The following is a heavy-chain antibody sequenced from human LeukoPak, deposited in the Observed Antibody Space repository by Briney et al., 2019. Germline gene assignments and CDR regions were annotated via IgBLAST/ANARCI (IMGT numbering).Heavy chain of an antibody. Sequence: SETLSLTCTVSGGSISSSSYFWGWIRQPPGKGLEWLGSIFYSGNTYYNPSLKSRVTISVDTSKNQFSLKLSSVTAADTAVYYCARDTGGYYFDYWGQGTLVTVSS. CDR1: GGSISSSSYF. CDR3: ARDTGGYYFDY. V-gene: IGHV4-39*02. J-gene: IGHJ4*02. D-gene: IGHD2-8*02. CDR2: IFYSGNT.